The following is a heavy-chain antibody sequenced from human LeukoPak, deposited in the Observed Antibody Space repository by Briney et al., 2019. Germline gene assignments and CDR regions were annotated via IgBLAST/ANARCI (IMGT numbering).Heavy chain of an antibody. CDR1: GGSIRSGGYY. Sequence: SETLSLTCTVSGGSIRSGGYYWSWIRQHPGKGLEWIGSIYYSGNTYYNPSLKSRLTISIGTSKNQFSLKLSSVTAADTAVYYCARVGINHPYGCWGCRFDPWGQGTLVTVSS. CDR3: ARVGINHPYGCWGCRFDP. CDR2: IYYSGNT. J-gene: IGHJ5*02. V-gene: IGHV4-31*03. D-gene: IGHD7-27*01.